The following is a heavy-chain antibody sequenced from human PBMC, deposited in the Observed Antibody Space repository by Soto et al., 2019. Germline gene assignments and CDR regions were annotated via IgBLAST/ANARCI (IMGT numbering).Heavy chain of an antibody. CDR3: ASGIQLWLRRIHNGYSG. J-gene: IGHJ4*02. D-gene: IGHD5-18*01. CDR2: IIPMFGTA. V-gene: IGHV1-69*12. Sequence: QVQLVQSGAEVKKPESSVKVSCQAPGGTFSTYAISWVRQAPGQGLAWMGGIIPMFGTANYAQRFQDRVTITADEATNTVYMELSSLRSEDTAVYFCASGIQLWLRRIHNGYSGWGQGTLVTVSS. CDR1: GGTFSTYA.